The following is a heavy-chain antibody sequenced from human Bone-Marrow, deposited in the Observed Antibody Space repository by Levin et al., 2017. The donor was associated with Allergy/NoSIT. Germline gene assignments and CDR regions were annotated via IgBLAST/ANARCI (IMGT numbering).Heavy chain of an antibody. V-gene: IGHV3-33*01. CDR2: IWHDAITT. J-gene: IGHJ6*02. Sequence: PGGSLRLSCTLSGFSLNIFGIHWVRQTPGKGLEWVAAIWHDAITTYYDDSVKGRFAVSTDPSKNTVLLHMISLRAEDTALYYCARNLAYGLDVWGQGTTVTVSS. CDR3: ARNLAYGLDV. CDR1: GFSLNIFG.